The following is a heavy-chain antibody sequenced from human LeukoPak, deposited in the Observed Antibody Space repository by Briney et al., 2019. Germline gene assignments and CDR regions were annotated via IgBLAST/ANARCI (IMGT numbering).Heavy chain of an antibody. D-gene: IGHD7-27*01. V-gene: IGHV3-33*01. J-gene: IGHJ4*02. CDR3: ARDSSNCGFDY. CDR2: IWYDGSNK. Sequence: GGSLRLSCAASGFTFSSYGMHWVRQAPVKELEWVAVIWYDGSNKYYADSVKGRFTISRDNSKNTLYLQMNSLRAEDTAVYYCARDSSNCGFDYWGQGTLVTVSS. CDR1: GFTFSSYG.